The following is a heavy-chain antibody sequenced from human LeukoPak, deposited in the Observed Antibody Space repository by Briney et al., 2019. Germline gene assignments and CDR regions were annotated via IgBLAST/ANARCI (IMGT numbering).Heavy chain of an antibody. CDR2: ISTTGST. V-gene: IGHV4-4*07. J-gene: IGHJ4*02. CDR1: GGSISTHY. Sequence: RPSETLSLTCTVSGGSISTHYWSWIRQPAGKGLEWIGRISTTGSTNYNPSLKSRVTMSIDTSKNQFSLKLSSVTAAGTAVYYCAREVEMATQFDYWGQGTLVTVSS. CDR3: AREVEMATQFDY. D-gene: IGHD5-24*01.